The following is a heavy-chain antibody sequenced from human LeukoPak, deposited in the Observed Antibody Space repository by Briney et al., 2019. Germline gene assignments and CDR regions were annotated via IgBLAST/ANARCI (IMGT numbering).Heavy chain of an antibody. CDR3: ARGPYYDSSGYYLFDY. J-gene: IGHJ4*02. CDR1: GFTFSSYW. D-gene: IGHD3-22*01. Sequence: GGSLRLSCAASGFTFSSYWMNWARQAPGKGLEWVAVIWYDGSNKYYADSVKGRFTISRDNSKNTLYLQMNSLRAEDTAVYYCARGPYYDSSGYYLFDYWGQGTLVTVSS. CDR2: IWYDGSNK. V-gene: IGHV3-33*08.